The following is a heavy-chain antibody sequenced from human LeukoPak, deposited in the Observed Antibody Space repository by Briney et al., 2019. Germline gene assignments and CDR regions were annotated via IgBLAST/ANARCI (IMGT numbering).Heavy chain of an antibody. Sequence: PSQTLSLTCTVSGGSISSGDYYWRWLRQPPGKGLVWIGYIYYSGSTYYNPSLKSRVTISVDTSKNQFSLKLSSVTAADTAVYYCARDVREVTTFDYWGQGTLVTVSS. CDR1: GGSISSGDYY. V-gene: IGHV4-30-4*01. J-gene: IGHJ4*02. D-gene: IGHD4-17*01. CDR2: IYYSGST. CDR3: ARDVREVTTFDY.